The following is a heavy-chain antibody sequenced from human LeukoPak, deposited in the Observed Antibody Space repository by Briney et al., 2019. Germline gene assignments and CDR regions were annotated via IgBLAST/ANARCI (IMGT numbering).Heavy chain of an antibody. D-gene: IGHD6-19*01. V-gene: IGHV3-53*01. J-gene: IGHJ5*02. CDR1: GFTASTNH. Sequence: PGGSLRLSCAASGFTASTNHLSWVRQAPGKGLEWVSVIYSGGTTYYADSVKGRFTISRDNSKNTLYLQMNSLRAEDTAVYSCARGGIAVGFNWFDPWGQGTLVTVSS. CDR2: IYSGGTT. CDR3: ARGGIAVGFNWFDP.